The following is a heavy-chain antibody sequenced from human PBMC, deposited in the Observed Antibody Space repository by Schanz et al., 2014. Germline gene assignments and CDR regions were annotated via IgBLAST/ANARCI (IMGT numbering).Heavy chain of an antibody. Sequence: QAQLMESGGGVVQPGTSLILSCSVSEFSLNTYGIHWFRQPAGKGLEWVSAISGSGGSTYYADSVKGRFTISRDRFQNTLYLRMSSLRAEDTAVYYCARPRFDYGEVDYWGQGTLVTVSS. CDR1: EFSLNTYG. D-gene: IGHD4-17*01. CDR3: ARPRFDYGEVDY. J-gene: IGHJ4*02. V-gene: IGHV3-NL1*01. CDR2: ISGSGGST.